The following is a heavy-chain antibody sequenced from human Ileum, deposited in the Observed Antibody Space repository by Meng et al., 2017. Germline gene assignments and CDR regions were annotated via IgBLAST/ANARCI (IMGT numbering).Heavy chain of an antibody. V-gene: IGHV2-5*02. CDR1: GFSLSTSGVG. Sequence: QITSKESGPTLLTPTPTLTLTCTFSGFSLSTSGVGVAWIRQTPGKALEWLAVIYWDNDKRYSPSLRSRLTITKDTSKNQVVLTMTNMDPVDTATYFCAHRQNSVLGGWDGGCVDLWGQGTLVTVSS. CDR3: AHRQNSVLGGWDGGCVDL. J-gene: IGHJ5*02. CDR2: IYWDNDK. D-gene: IGHD6-19*01.